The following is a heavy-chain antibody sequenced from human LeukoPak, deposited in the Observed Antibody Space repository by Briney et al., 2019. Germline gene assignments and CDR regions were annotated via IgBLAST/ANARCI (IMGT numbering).Heavy chain of an antibody. CDR1: GFSFSSYD. CDR2: IGIAGDT. CDR3: AKDLTESSGYYYVYPSGR. D-gene: IGHD3-22*01. J-gene: IGHJ4*02. V-gene: IGHV3-13*01. Sequence: GGSLRLSCAASGFSFSSYDMHWVRQAAGKGLEWVSAIGIAGDTYYPDSVKGRFTISRENAKNSFYLQMNSLTAGDTAVYYCAKDLTESSGYYYVYPSGRWGQGTLVTVSS.